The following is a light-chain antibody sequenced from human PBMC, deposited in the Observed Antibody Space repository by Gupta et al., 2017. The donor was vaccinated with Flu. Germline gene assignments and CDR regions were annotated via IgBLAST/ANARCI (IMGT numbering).Light chain of an antibody. Sequence: SITISSTGTSRDVGAYQYVSWYQQHPGKAPKHMIYDVSNRPSGVSNRFSGSKSGNTASLTISGLQAQDEADYYCISHTGVPSWVFGTGTKLTVL. CDR3: ISHTGVPSWV. CDR1: SRDVGAYQY. J-gene: IGLJ1*01. V-gene: IGLV2-14*04. CDR2: DVS.